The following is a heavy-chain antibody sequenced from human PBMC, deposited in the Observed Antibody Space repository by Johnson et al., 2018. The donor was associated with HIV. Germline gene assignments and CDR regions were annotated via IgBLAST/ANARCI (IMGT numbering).Heavy chain of an antibody. Sequence: QVQLVESGGGLVKPGGSLRLSCAASGFSFSDYYMSWIRQAPGKGLEWVAVISYDGSNEYYADSVKGRFTISRDNSKNSLYLQMNTLRAEDTAVYYCARDQRGGYSYGDAFDFWGQGTIVTVSS. CDR2: ISYDGSNE. D-gene: IGHD5-18*01. J-gene: IGHJ3*01. CDR1: GFSFSDYY. CDR3: ARDQRGGYSYGDAFDF. V-gene: IGHV3-30*03.